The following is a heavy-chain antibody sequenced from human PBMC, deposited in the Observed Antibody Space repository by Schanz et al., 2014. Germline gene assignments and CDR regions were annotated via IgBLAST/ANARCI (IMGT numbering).Heavy chain of an antibody. V-gene: IGHV7-4-1*02. CDR3: ATGLGPAYAFDI. J-gene: IGHJ3*02. CDR2: ITTKTANP. CDR1: GYTFTTYA. D-gene: IGHD3-9*01. Sequence: QVQLVQSGSELKKPGASVNISCKASGYTFTTYALNWVRQAPGQGLDWMGWITTKTANPTYAQGFTGRFVFSVDTSVTTAYLQISSLKAEDTAVYYCATGLGPAYAFDIWGQGTVVTVSS.